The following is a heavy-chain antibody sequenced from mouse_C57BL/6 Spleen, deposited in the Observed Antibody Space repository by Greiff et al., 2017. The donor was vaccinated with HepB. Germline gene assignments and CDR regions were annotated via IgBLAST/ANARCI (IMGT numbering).Heavy chain of an antibody. D-gene: IGHD1-1*01. CDR1: GFNIKDYY. CDR3: AGHDYCGSCGFAY. V-gene: IGHV14-2*01. Sequence: EVQLQQSGAELAKPGASVTLSCTASGFNIKDYYMHWVKQRTEQGLEWIGRIDPEDGETKYDPKFQGKATITADTSSNTAYLQLSSLTSEDTAVYCCAGHDYCGSCGFAYWGQGTPFTVS. J-gene: IGHJ3*01. CDR2: IDPEDGET.